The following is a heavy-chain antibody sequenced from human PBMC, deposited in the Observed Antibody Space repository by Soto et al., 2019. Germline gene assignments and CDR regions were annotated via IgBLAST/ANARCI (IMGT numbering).Heavy chain of an antibody. D-gene: IGHD6-6*01. CDR3: AEQSSSSTSQVVYYYYGMDV. Sequence: SVKVSCKASGGTFSSYAISWVRQAPGQGLEWMGGIIPIFGTANYAQKFQGRVTITADESTSTAYMELSSLRSGDTDVYYFAEQSSSSTSQVVYYYYGMDVWGQGTTVTVSS. J-gene: IGHJ6*02. V-gene: IGHV1-69*13. CDR2: IIPIFGTA. CDR1: GGTFSSYA.